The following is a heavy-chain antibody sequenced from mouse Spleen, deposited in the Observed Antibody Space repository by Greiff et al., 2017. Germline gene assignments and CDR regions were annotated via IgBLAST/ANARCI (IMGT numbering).Heavy chain of an antibody. Sequence: VQLQQSGAELVRPGASVKLSCTASGFTIKDDYMHWVKQRPEQGLEWIGWIDPENGDTEYASKFQGKATITADTSSNTAYLQLSSLTSEDTAVYYCTTYYGSSPYAMDYWGQGTPVTGSS. J-gene: IGHJ4*01. V-gene: IGHV14-4*01. CDR2: IDPENGDT. D-gene: IGHD1-1*01. CDR3: TTYYGSSPYAMDY. CDR1: GFTIKDDY.